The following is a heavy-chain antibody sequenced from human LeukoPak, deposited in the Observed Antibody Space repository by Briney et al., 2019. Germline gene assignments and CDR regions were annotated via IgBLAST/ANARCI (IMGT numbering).Heavy chain of an antibody. CDR1: GFTFSSYG. CDR3: AKDEVGAFDY. Sequence: GGSLRPSCAASGFTFSSYGMHWVRQAPGKGLEWVAVISYDGSNKYYADSVKGRFTISRDNSKNTLYLQMNSLRAEDTAVYYCAKDEVGAFDYWGQGTLVTVSS. CDR2: ISYDGSNK. V-gene: IGHV3-30*18. D-gene: IGHD1-26*01. J-gene: IGHJ4*02.